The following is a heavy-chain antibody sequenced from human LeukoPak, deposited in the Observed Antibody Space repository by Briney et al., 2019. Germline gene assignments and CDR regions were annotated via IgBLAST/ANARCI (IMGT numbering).Heavy chain of an antibody. CDR3: ARRSRMTTIDAFDI. CDR1: GGSISSYY. D-gene: IGHD5-24*01. Sequence: SETLSLTCTVSGGSISSYYWSWIRQPPGKGLEWIGYIYYSGSTNYNPSLKSRVTISVDTSKNQFFLKLSSVTAADTAVYYCARRSRMTTIDAFDIWGQGTMVTVSS. J-gene: IGHJ3*02. V-gene: IGHV4-59*08. CDR2: IYYSGST.